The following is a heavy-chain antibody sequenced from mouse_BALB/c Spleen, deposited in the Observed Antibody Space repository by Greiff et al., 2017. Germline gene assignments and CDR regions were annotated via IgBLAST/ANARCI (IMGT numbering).Heavy chain of an antibody. CDR3: AREMGRAMDY. V-gene: IGHV5-6-5*01. D-gene: IGHD4-1*01. J-gene: IGHJ4*01. Sequence: EVHLVESGGGLVKPGGSLKLSCAASGFTFSSYAMSWVRQTPEKRLEWVASISSGGSTYYTDSVKGRFTISRDNARNILYLQMSSLRSEDTAMYYCAREMGRAMDYWGQGTSVTVSS. CDR1: GFTFSSYA. CDR2: ISSGGST.